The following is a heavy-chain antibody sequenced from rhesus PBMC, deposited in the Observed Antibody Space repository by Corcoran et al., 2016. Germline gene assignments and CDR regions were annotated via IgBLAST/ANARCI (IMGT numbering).Heavy chain of an antibody. V-gene: IGHV4-93*02. CDR2: IFGSGGST. J-gene: IGHJ4*01. Sequence: QVQLQESGPAVVKPSETLSLTCAVSGGSISSSNLWSWIRQSPEKGLEWIGCIFGSGGSTAYNPSLQRRVTIAIDTSKNQFSLQRRSVTAADTAVYYCARHNWSSGGWNYFEYWGQGVLVTVSS. CDR3: ARHNWSSGGWNYFEY. D-gene: IGHD6-25*01. CDR1: GGSISSSNL.